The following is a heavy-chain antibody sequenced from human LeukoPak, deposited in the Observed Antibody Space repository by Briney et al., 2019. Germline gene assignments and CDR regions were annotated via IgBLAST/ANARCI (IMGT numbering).Heavy chain of an antibody. CDR1: GYTFTSYA. J-gene: IGHJ4*02. CDR3: ASYSYGRYYFDY. D-gene: IGHD5-18*01. V-gene: IGHV1-3*01. CDR2: INAGNGNT. Sequence: GASVKVSCKASGYTFTSYAMHWVRQAPGQRLEWMGWINAGNGNTKYSQKFQGRVTITRDTSASAAYMELSSLRSEGTAVYYCASYSYGRYYFDYWGQGTLVTVSS.